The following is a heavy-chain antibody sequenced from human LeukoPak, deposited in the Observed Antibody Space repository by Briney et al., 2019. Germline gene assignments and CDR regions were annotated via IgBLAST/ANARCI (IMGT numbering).Heavy chain of an antibody. V-gene: IGHV4-39*01. CDR3: ATPREMATIYDAFDI. CDR1: GGSISSSRYC. CDR2: IYYNGDT. D-gene: IGHD5-24*01. J-gene: IGHJ3*02. Sequence: SETLSLTCTVSGGSISSSRYCWGWIRQPPGKGLEWIATIYYNGDTYYIPSLKSRLTISVDTSKNQFSLKLSSVTAADTAVYYCATPREMATIYDAFDIWGQGTMVTVSS.